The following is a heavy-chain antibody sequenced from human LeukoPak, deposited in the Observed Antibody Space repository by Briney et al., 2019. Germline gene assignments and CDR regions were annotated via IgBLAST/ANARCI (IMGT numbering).Heavy chain of an antibody. CDR1: GGSISSGDYY. V-gene: IGHV4-30-4*01. Sequence: PSQTLSLTCTVSGGSISSGDYYWSWIRQPPGKGLEWIGYIYYSGSTYYNPSLKSRVTITVDTSKNQFSLKLSSVTAADTAVYYCARFRVGAPVDYWGQGTLVTVSS. CDR3: ARFRVGAPVDY. J-gene: IGHJ4*02. CDR2: IYYSGST. D-gene: IGHD1-26*01.